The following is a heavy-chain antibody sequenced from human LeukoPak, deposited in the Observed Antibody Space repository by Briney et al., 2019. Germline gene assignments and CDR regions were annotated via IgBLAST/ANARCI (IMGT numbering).Heavy chain of an antibody. CDR2: ISSSGSTI. J-gene: IGHJ4*02. CDR1: GFTFSSYE. CDR3: ARGVSTVVTPYYFDY. D-gene: IGHD4-23*01. V-gene: IGHV3-48*03. Sequence: GGSLRLSCAASGFTFSSYEMNWVRQAPGKGLEWVSYISSSGSTIYYADSVKGRFTISRDNAKNSLYLQMNSLRAEDTAVYYCARGVSTVVTPYYFDYWGQGTLVTVSS.